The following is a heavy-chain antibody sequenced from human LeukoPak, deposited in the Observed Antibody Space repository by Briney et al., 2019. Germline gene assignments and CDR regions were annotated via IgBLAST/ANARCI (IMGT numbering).Heavy chain of an antibody. CDR2: IFSGGST. V-gene: IGHV3-53*01. D-gene: IGHD6-13*01. Sequence: PGGSLRLSCAASGFTVSSNYMSWVRQAPGKGLEWVSVIFSGGSTYYADSVKGRFTISRDNSKNTLYLQMNSLRAEDTAVYYCAKVSGIAAAGDFDYWGQGTLVTVSS. J-gene: IGHJ4*02. CDR1: GFTVSSNY. CDR3: AKVSGIAAAGDFDY.